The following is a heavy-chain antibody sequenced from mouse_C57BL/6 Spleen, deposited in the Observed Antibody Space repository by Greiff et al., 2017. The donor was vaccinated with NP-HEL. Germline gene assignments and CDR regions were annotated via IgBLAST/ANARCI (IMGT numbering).Heavy chain of an antibody. CDR2: IDPETGGT. J-gene: IGHJ3*01. V-gene: IGHV1-15*01. Sequence: QVQLKESGAELVRPGASVTLSCKASGYTFTDYEMHWVKQTPVHGLEWIGAIDPETGGTAYNQKFKGKAILTADKSSSTAYMELRSLTSEDSAVYYCTKGYYPAWFAYWGKGTLVTVSA. D-gene: IGHD2-3*01. CDR3: TKGYYPAWFAY. CDR1: GYTFTDYE.